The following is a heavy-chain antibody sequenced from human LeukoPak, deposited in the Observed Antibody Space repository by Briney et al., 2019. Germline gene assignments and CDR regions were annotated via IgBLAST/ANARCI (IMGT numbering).Heavy chain of an antibody. CDR3: ARGSAPGTGPPSLDS. CDR1: GGSIGKYH. D-gene: IGHD6-13*01. J-gene: IGHJ4*02. V-gene: IGHV4-59*01. CDR2: VYYTGNL. Sequence: SETLSLTCSVSGGSIGKYHWTWIRQPPGKRLEWIGYVYYTGNLNYNPSLDHRVSLSIDTSKNQFSLSLSSVTAADTAVYYCARGSAPGTGPPSLDSWGQGTLVTVSS.